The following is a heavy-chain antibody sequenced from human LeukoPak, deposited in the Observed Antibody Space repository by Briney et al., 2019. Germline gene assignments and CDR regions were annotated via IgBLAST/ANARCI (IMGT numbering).Heavy chain of an antibody. D-gene: IGHD3-10*01. CDR3: ARDLAIITMVRGVRFDY. CDR1: VYTFTGYY. J-gene: IGHJ4*02. CDR2: INPNSGGT. Sequence: ASVKGSCKASVYTFTGYYMHWVRQAPGQGLEWMGWINPNSGGTNYAQKIQGRVTMTRDTSISTAYMELSRLRSDDTAVYYCARDLAIITMVRGVRFDYWGQGTLVTVSS. V-gene: IGHV1-2*02.